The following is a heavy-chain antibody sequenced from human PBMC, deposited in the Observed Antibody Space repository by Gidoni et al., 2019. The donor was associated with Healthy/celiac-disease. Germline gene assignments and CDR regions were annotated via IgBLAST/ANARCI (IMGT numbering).Heavy chain of an antibody. CDR2: IIPIFGTA. Sequence: QVQLVQSGAEVKKPGSSVKVSCKASGGTFSSYAISWVRQAPGQGLEWMGGIIPIFGTANYAQKFQGRVTITADKSTSTAYMELSSLRSEDTAVYYCAKTSPTLAYCGGDCYNDAFDIWGQGTMVTVSS. CDR3: AKTSPTLAYCGGDCYNDAFDI. CDR1: GGTFSSYA. J-gene: IGHJ3*02. V-gene: IGHV1-69*06. D-gene: IGHD2-21*02.